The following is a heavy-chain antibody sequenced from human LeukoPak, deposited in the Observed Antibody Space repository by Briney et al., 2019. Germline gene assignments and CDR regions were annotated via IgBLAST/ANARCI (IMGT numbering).Heavy chain of an antibody. CDR1: GYTFTSDD. Sequence: GASVKVSCKXSGYTFTSDDINWVRQATGQGLEWMGRMNPNSGNTGYAQKFQGRVTMTRNTSISTAYMELSSLRSEDTAVYYCARGRGIAARHNWFDPWGQGTLVTVSS. V-gene: IGHV1-8*01. J-gene: IGHJ5*02. CDR3: ARGRGIAARHNWFDP. D-gene: IGHD6-6*01. CDR2: MNPNSGNT.